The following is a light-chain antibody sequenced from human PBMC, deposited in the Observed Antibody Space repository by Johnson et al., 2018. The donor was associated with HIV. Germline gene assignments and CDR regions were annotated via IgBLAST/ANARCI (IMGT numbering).Light chain of an antibody. J-gene: IGLJ1*01. CDR1: SSNIGSNT. V-gene: IGLV1-44*01. CDR2: SNN. Sequence: LTQPPSASGTPGQRVTIYCSGSSSNIGSNTVNWYQQLPGTAPKLLIYSNNQRPSGVPDRFSGSKSGTSASLAISGLQSEDEADYYCGTWDTSLSAYVFGTGTKVTGL. CDR3: GTWDTSLSAYV.